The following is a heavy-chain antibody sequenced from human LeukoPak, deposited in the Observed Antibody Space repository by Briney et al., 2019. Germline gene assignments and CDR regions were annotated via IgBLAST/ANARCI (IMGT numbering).Heavy chain of an antibody. Sequence: GASVKVSCKASGGTFSSYAISWVRQAPGQGLEWMGGITPIFGTANYAQKFQGRVTITADKSTSTAYMELSSLRSEDTAVYYCANGSLLWFGELSSPFDPWGQGTLVTVSS. CDR1: GGTFSSYA. CDR2: ITPIFGTA. D-gene: IGHD3-10*01. CDR3: ANGSLLWFGELSSPFDP. V-gene: IGHV1-69*06. J-gene: IGHJ5*02.